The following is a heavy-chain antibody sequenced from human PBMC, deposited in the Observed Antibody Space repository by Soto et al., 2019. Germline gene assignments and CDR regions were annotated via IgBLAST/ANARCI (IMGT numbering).Heavy chain of an antibody. J-gene: IGHJ4*02. V-gene: IGHV3-7*01. D-gene: IGHD3-10*01. Sequence: PGGSLRLSCAVSGFTFGSYWMNWVRLIPGKGLEWVAYIKPDGSATYYVDSVEGRFTISRDNANNSVYLQMDSLRAEDTALYYCTRAAWFPYLSFYWGQGALVTVSS. CDR3: TRAAWFPYLSFY. CDR1: GFTFGSYW. CDR2: IKPDGSAT.